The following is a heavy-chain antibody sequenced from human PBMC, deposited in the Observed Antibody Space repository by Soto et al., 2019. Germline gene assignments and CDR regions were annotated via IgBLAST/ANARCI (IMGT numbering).Heavy chain of an antibody. CDR1: GGSISSGDYY. CDR2: IYYSGST. J-gene: IGHJ6*02. CDR3: ARARDYCDTTTRHYYYGMDV. Sequence: QVQLQESGPGLVKPSQTLSLTCTVSGGSISSGDYYWSWIRQPPGKGLEWIGYIYYSGSTYYNPSLKSRVTISVDTSKNQFSLKLSSVTAADTAVYYCARARDYCDTTTRHYYYGMDVWGQGTTVTVSS. V-gene: IGHV4-30-4*01. D-gene: IGHD4-17*01.